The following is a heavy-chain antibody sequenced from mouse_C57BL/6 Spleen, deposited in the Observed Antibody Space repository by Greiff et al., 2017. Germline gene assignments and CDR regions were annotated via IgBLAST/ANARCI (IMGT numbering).Heavy chain of an antibody. Sequence: EVQVVESEGGLVQPGSSMKLSCTASGFTFSDYYMAWVRQVPEKGLEWVANINYDGSSTYYLDSLKSRFIISRDNAKNILYLQMSSLKSEDTATYYCGRDEDYGGRGGYFGGWGTGSTVTVSS. V-gene: IGHV5-16*01. CDR2: INYDGSST. J-gene: IGHJ1*03. CDR3: GRDEDYGGRGGYFGG. D-gene: IGHD1-1*01. CDR1: GFTFSDYY.